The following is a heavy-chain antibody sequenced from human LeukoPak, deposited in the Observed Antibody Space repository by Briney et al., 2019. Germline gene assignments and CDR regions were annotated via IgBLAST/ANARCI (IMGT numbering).Heavy chain of an antibody. CDR3: ASLVSSGEMDV. CDR1: GFTFSSYS. Sequence: GGSLRLSCAASGFTFSSYSMNWVRQAPGKGLEWVSSISSSSSYIYYADSVKGRFTISRDNAKYSLYLQMNSLRAEDTAVYYCASLVSSGEMDVWGQGTTVTVSS. D-gene: IGHD3-3*01. CDR2: ISSSSSYI. J-gene: IGHJ6*02. V-gene: IGHV3-21*01.